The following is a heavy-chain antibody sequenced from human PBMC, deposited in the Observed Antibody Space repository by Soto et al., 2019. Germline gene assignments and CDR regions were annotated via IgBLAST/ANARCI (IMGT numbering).Heavy chain of an antibody. CDR2: IYHSGST. CDR3: ARVEWYYDSSGYYKNWFDP. Sequence: SETLSLTCTVSGYSISSGYYWGWIRQPPGKGLEWIGSIYHSGSTYYNPSLKGRVTISVDTSKNQFSLKLSLVTAADTAVYYCARVEWYYDSSGYYKNWFDPWGQGTLVTVSS. J-gene: IGHJ5*02. V-gene: IGHV4-38-2*02. D-gene: IGHD3-22*01. CDR1: GYSISSGYY.